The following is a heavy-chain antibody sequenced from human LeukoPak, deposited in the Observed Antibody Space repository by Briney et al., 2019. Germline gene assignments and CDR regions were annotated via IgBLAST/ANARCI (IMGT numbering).Heavy chain of an antibody. J-gene: IGHJ6*03. CDR2: IHSGGTT. Sequence: SETLSLTCTVSGGSISNDYFTWIRQPAGKGLEWIGRIHSGGTTNYNPSLMSRVTLSVDTSKKQISLKLSSVSAADTAVYYCARDEWGAPDYYMDVWGKGTTVTVSS. V-gene: IGHV4-4*07. D-gene: IGHD1-26*01. CDR3: ARDEWGAPDYYMDV. CDR1: GGSISNDY.